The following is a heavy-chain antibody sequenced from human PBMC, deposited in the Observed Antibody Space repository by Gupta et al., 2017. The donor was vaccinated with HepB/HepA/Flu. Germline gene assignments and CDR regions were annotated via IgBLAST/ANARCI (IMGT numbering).Heavy chain of an antibody. CDR3: ARASGGDGYTEYFQH. V-gene: IGHV4-4*02. J-gene: IGHJ1*01. CDR2: IYQSGST. Sequence: QVQLQESGPGLVKPSGTLSLTCAVSGGSISSSNWLSWVRQPPGKGLEWIGEIYQSGSTNYNPSLKSRVTRSVDKSKNQFALKLSAVTAADTAVYYCARASGGDGYTEYFQHWGQGTLVTASS. D-gene: IGHD5-24*01. CDR1: GGSISSSNW.